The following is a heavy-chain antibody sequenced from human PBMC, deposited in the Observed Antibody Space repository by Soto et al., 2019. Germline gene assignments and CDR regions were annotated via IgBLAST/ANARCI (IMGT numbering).Heavy chain of an antibody. CDR3: ARDRYDFWSGDYRDYYYGMDV. J-gene: IGHJ6*02. CDR2: ISAYNGNT. Sequence: ASVKVSCKASGYTFTSYGISWVRQAPGQGLEWMGWISAYNGNTNYAQKLQGRVTMTTDTSTSTAYMELRSLRSDDTAVYYCARDRYDFWSGDYRDYYYGMDVWGQGTTVTVSS. CDR1: GYTFTSYG. V-gene: IGHV1-18*01. D-gene: IGHD3-3*01.